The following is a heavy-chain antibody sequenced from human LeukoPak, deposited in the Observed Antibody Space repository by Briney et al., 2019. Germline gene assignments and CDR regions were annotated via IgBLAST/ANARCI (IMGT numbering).Heavy chain of an antibody. CDR3: ARPLLLYYGSGKGSLYDSSGYYLDSYDY. Sequence: GASVKVSCKASGYTFTGYYMHWVRQAPGQGLEWMGWINPNSGGTNYAQKFQGRVTMTRDTSISTAYMELSRLRSDDTAVYYCARPLLLYYGSGKGSLYDSSGYYLDSYDYWGQGTLVTVSS. V-gene: IGHV1-2*02. CDR2: INPNSGGT. J-gene: IGHJ4*02. D-gene: IGHD3-22*01. CDR1: GYTFTGYY.